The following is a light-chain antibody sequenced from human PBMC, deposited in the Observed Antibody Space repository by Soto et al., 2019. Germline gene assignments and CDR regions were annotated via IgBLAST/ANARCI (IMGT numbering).Light chain of an antibody. CDR1: SSDVGAYIF. J-gene: IGLJ1*01. Sequence: QAVLTRPASVSWSPGQSITIACTGTSSDVGAYIFISWYQQYPGKAPKLMIYDITNRPSGVSNRFSGSKAGNTASLTISGLQAEDEADYYCVSFTTSTYYVFGTGPKLPVL. CDR3: VSFTTSTYYV. V-gene: IGLV2-14*01. CDR2: DIT.